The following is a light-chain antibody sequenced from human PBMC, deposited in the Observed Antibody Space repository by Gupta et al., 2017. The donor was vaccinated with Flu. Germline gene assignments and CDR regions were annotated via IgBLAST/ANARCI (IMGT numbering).Light chain of an antibody. CDR1: SSDVGSYNL. J-gene: IGLJ2*01. CDR3: CSYAGSRV. V-gene: IGLV2-23*01. CDR2: EGS. Sequence: GQAITNSGTGTSSDVGSYNLVSWYQQHPGKLPKLMIDEGSTGPSGVSNRFSGAKSGNTASLTISGRQAEDEDDYYGCSYAGSRVFGGGTKLTVL.